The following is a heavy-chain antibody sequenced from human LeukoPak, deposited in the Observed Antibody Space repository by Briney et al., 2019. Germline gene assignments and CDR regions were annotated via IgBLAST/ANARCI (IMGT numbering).Heavy chain of an antibody. J-gene: IGHJ5*02. CDR1: GGYFSGYY. V-gene: IGHV4-34*01. CDR3: ARGLPFTIVLMVYGNWFGP. Sequence: SETLSLTCAVYGGYFSGYYWSWIRQPPGKGLEWIGEINHSGSTHYNPSLKSRVTISVDTSKNQFSLRLSSVTAADTAVYYCARGLPFTIVLMVYGNWFGPWGKGTLVTVSS. D-gene: IGHD2-8*01. CDR2: INHSGST.